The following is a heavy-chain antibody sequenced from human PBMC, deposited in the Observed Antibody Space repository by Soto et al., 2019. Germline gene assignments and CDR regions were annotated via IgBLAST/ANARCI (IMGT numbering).Heavy chain of an antibody. CDR1: GFTFSSYA. CDR3: AKGGRMVRGVRSYGMDV. V-gene: IGHV3-23*01. D-gene: IGHD3-10*01. J-gene: IGHJ6*02. CDR2: ISGSGGST. Sequence: PGGSLRLSCAASGFTFSSYAMSWVRQAPGKGLEWVSAISGSGGSTYYADSVKGRFTIARDNSKNTLYLQMNSLRAEDTAVYYCAKGGRMVRGVRSYGMDVWGQGTTVTVSS.